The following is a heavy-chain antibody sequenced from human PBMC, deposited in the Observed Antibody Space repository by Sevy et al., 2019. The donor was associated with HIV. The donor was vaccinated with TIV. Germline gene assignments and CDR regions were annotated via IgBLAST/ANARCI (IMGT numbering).Heavy chain of an antibody. J-gene: IGHJ4*01. Sequence: GGSLRLSCAASGFTFSSYWMSWVRQAPGKGLEWVANIKQDGSEKYYVDSVKGRFTISRDNAKNSLYLQMNSLRAEDTAVYYCARDLRGNIRHQLPQYYFDYWGHGTLVTVSS. CDR3: ARDLRGNIRHQLPQYYFDY. CDR2: IKQDGSEK. D-gene: IGHD2-2*01. CDR1: GFTFSSYW. V-gene: IGHV3-7*01.